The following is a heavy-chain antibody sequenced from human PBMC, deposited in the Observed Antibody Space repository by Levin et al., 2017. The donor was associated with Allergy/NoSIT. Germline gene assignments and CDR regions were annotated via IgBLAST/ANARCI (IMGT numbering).Heavy chain of an antibody. D-gene: IGHD7-27*01. J-gene: IGHJ4*02. CDR1: GGSISSSNYY. V-gene: IGHV4-39*01. CDR3: ARRDQTGDRQFDS. CDR2: IYYSGST. Sequence: PSQTLSLTCTVSGGSISSSNYYWAWIRQPPGKGLEWIGNIYYSGSTYYNPSLKSRVTISVDTSKNQFSLRLSSVTASDTAVYYCARRDQTGDRQFDSWGQGTLVTVSS.